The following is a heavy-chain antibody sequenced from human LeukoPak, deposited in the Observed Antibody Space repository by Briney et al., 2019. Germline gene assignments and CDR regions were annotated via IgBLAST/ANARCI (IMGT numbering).Heavy chain of an antibody. CDR3: AKPTSHLYYYGMGV. CDR2: ISYDGSNK. J-gene: IGHJ6*02. V-gene: IGHV3-30*18. CDR1: GFTFSSYG. D-gene: IGHD2-2*01. Sequence: GGSLRLSCAASGFTFSSYGMHWVRQAPGKGLEGVAVISYDGSNKYYADSVKGRFTISRDNSKNTLYLQMNSLRAEDTAVYYCAKPTSHLYYYGMGVWGQGTTVTVSS.